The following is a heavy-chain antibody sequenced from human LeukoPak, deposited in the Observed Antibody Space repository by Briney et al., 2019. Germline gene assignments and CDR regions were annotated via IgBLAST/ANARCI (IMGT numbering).Heavy chain of an antibody. CDR3: ATYCSSTSCYTDNDAFDI. CDR1: GGSISSYY. V-gene: IGHV4-4*07. Sequence: PSETLSLTCTVSGGSISSYYWSWIRQPAGKGLEWIGRIYTSGSTNYNPSLKSRVTMSVDTSKNQFSLKLSSVTAADTAVYYCATYCSSTSCYTDNDAFDIWGQGTMVTVSS. J-gene: IGHJ3*02. CDR2: IYTSGST. D-gene: IGHD2-2*02.